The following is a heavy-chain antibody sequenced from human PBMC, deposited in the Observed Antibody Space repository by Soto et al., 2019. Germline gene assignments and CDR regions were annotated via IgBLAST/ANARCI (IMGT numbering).Heavy chain of an antibody. Sequence: LRLSCAASGFTFSSYWMHWVRQVPGKGLVWVSRINSDGRSTNYADSVKGRFTISRDNTKNTLYLQMNSLGAEDTAVYYCATLASVQVERYDCWGQGTLVTVS. CDR2: INSDGRST. CDR3: ATLASVQVERYDC. D-gene: IGHD1-1*01. CDR1: GFTFSSYW. J-gene: IGHJ4*02. V-gene: IGHV3-74*01.